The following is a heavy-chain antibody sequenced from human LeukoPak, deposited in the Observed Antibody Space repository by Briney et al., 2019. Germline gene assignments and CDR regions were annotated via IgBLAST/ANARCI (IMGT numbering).Heavy chain of an antibody. CDR2: INHSRST. D-gene: IGHD3-10*01. J-gene: IGHJ4*02. CDR1: GGSFSGYY. Sequence: SETLSLTCAVYGGSFSGYYWSWIRQPPGKGLEWIGEINHSRSTNYNPSLKSRVTISVDTSKNQFSLKLSSVTAADTAVYYCARDNSRGSISFEDYWGQGTLVTVSS. V-gene: IGHV4-34*01. CDR3: ARDNSRGSISFEDY.